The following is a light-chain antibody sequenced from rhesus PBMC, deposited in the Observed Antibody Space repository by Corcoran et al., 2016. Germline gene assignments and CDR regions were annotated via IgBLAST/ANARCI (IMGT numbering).Light chain of an antibody. Sequence: DIQMTQSPSSVSASVGDRVTITCRARQDISRFLAWYQQKPGKAPKFLIYYASTLETGVPSRFSGSGSGVEVTLTINSLQPEDFATYYWQQYGSLPYTFGQGTKVDIK. CDR3: QQYGSLPYT. V-gene: IGKV1-37*01. J-gene: IGKJ2*01. CDR2: YAS. CDR1: QDISRF.